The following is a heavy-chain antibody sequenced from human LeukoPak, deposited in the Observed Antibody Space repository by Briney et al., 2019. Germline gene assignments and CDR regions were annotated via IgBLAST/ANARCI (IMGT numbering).Heavy chain of an antibody. CDR2: IGSSGSTI. J-gene: IGHJ4*02. V-gene: IGHV3-48*03. D-gene: IGHD6-13*01. Sequence: GGSLRLSCAASGFTFSSYEMNWARQAPGKGLEWVSYIGSSGSTIYYADSVKGRFTISRDNAKNSLYLQMNSLRAEDTAVYYCAREAFRSSWKKFDYWGQGTLVTVSS. CDR3: AREAFRSSWKKFDY. CDR1: GFTFSSYE.